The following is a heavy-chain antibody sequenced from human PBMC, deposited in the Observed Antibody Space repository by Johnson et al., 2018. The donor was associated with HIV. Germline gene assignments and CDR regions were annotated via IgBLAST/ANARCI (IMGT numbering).Heavy chain of an antibody. CDR1: GLSVSSYY. CDR2: LSSGGDT. Sequence: VQLVESGGGLVQPGGSLRLSCAASGLSVSSYYMSWVRQAPGKGLEWVSVLSSGGDTYYTDSVKGRFTISRDNSKNTLYLQMNSLRAEDTAVYYCARTDYGDWNDAYDAFDIWGQGTMVTVSS. CDR3: ARTDYGDWNDAYDAFDI. D-gene: IGHD1-1*01. V-gene: IGHV3-66*01. J-gene: IGHJ3*02.